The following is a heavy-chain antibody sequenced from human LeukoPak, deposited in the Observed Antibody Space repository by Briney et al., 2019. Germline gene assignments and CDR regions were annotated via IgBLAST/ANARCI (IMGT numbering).Heavy chain of an antibody. D-gene: IGHD4-17*01. V-gene: IGHV3-21*01. Sequence: GGSLRLSCAASGFTFSSYSMNWVRQAPGKGLEWVSSISSSSSYIYYADSVKGRFTISRDNAKNSLYLQMNSLRAGDTAVYYCARDLDYGDSTATFQHWGQGTLVTVSS. J-gene: IGHJ1*01. CDR3: ARDLDYGDSTATFQH. CDR1: GFTFSSYS. CDR2: ISSSSSYI.